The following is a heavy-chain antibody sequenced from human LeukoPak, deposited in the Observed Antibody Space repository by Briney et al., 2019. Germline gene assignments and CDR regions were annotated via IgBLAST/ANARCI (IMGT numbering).Heavy chain of an antibody. CDR1: GGSISSYY. D-gene: IGHD5-18*01. Sequence: PSETLSLTCIVSGGSISSYYWNWIRQPPGKGLEWIGYIYYSGNTNYNPSLKSRVTISVDTSKNQFSLKLTSVTPADTDVYFCAGDSYATDYWGQGTLVTVSS. CDR3: AGDSYATDY. V-gene: IGHV4-59*01. J-gene: IGHJ4*02. CDR2: IYYSGNT.